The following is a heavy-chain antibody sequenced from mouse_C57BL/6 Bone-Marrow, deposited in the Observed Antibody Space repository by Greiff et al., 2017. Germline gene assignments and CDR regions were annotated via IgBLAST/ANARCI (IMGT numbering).Heavy chain of an antibody. CDR1: GYSFTGYF. J-gene: IGHJ3*01. D-gene: IGHD1-2*01. Sequence: EVKVEESGPELVKPGDSVKISCKASGYSFTGYFMNWVMQSHGKSLEWIGRINPYNGDTFYNQKFKGKATLTVDKSSSTAHMELRSLTSEDSAVYYCATLRLGAWFAYWGQGTLVTVSA. CDR2: INPYNGDT. V-gene: IGHV1-20*01. CDR3: ATLRLGAWFAY.